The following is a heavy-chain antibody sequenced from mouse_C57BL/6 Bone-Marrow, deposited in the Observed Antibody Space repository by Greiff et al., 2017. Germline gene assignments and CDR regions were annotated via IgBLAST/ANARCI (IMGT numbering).Heavy chain of an antibody. V-gene: IGHV14-2*01. Sequence: EVQLQQSGAELVKPGASVKLSCTASGFNIKDYYMHWVKQRTEQGLEWIGRIDPEDGETKYAPKFQGKATLTADTSSNTAYLQLSSLTSEDTSVYYCAFGGLRYPGFAYWGQGTLVTVSA. D-gene: IGHD1-1*01. CDR1: GFNIKDYY. CDR2: IDPEDGET. CDR3: AFGGLRYPGFAY. J-gene: IGHJ3*01.